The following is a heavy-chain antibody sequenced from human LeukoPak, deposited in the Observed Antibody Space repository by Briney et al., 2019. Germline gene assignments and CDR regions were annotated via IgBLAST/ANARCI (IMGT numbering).Heavy chain of an antibody. CDR2: IWYDGSNK. J-gene: IGHJ4*02. Sequence: GRSLRLSCAASGFTFSSYGMHWVRQAPGKGLEWVAVIWYDGSNKYYADSVKGRFTISRDNSKNTLYLQMNSLRAEDTAVYYCARLGAWSARYYYGSGSDYWGQGTLVTVSS. V-gene: IGHV3-33*01. D-gene: IGHD3-10*01. CDR1: GFTFSSYG. CDR3: ARLGAWSARYYYGSGSDY.